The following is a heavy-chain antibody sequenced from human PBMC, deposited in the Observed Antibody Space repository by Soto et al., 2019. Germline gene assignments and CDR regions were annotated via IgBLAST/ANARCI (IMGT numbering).Heavy chain of an antibody. CDR2: IIPILGIA. J-gene: IGHJ4*02. Sequence: SVKVSCKASGGTFSSYTISWVRQAPGQGLEWMGRIIPILGIANYAQKFQGRVTITADKSTSTAYMELSSLRSEDTAVYYCARIGIAAAGPGDYWGQGTLVTVSS. CDR1: GGTFSSYT. D-gene: IGHD6-13*01. V-gene: IGHV1-69*02. CDR3: ARIGIAAAGPGDY.